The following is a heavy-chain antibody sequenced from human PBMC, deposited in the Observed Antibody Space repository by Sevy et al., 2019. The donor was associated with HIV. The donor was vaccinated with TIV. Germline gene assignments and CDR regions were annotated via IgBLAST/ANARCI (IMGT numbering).Heavy chain of an antibody. Sequence: GGSLKLSCVVSGFIFSNYWMTWVRQAPGKGLEWVANIKPDGSVKSYVDSVKGRFTISRDNAKNSLSLQMNSLSAEDTAVYYCARDTNYFYVDVWGKGTTVTVSS. CDR3: ARDTNYFYVDV. CDR2: IKPDGSVK. D-gene: IGHD1-1*01. CDR1: GFIFSNYW. V-gene: IGHV3-7*01. J-gene: IGHJ6*03.